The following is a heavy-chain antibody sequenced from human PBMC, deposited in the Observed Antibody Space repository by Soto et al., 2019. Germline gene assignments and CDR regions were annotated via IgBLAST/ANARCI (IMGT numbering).Heavy chain of an antibody. Sequence: SETLSLTCTVSGGSISSGGYYWSWIRQHPGKGLEWIGYIYYSGSTYYNPSLKSRVTISVDTSKNQFSLKLSSVTAADTAVYYCARETDDCSSTSCSHNWFDPWGQGTLVTVSS. CDR1: GGSISSGGYY. J-gene: IGHJ5*02. D-gene: IGHD2-2*01. CDR2: IYYSGST. V-gene: IGHV4-31*03. CDR3: ARETDDCSSTSCSHNWFDP.